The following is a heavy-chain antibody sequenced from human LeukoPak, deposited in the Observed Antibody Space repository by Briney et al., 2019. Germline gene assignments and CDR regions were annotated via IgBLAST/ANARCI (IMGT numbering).Heavy chain of an antibody. D-gene: IGHD3-3*01. CDR2: INPNSGGT. CDR1: GYTFTGYY. CDR3: AGYVSVGWSGYYWWFDP. Sequence: ASVKVSCKASGYTFTGYYMHWVRQAPGPGLGWMGWINPNSGGTNYAQKSQGRVTMTRDTSISTAYTELSRLGTDDTAVDYCAGYVSVGWSGYYWWFDPWGQGTLVTVSS. V-gene: IGHV1-2*02. J-gene: IGHJ5*02.